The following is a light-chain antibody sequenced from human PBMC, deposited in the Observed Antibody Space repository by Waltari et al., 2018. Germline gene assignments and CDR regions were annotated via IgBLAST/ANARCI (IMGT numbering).Light chain of an antibody. CDR3: CSYAGSSTPVI. CDR1: SSDVGGYNY. CDR2: DVS. J-gene: IGLJ2*01. V-gene: IGLV2-23*02. Sequence: QSALTQPASVSGSPGQSITISCTGTSSDVGGYNYVSWYQKHPGKAPKFIIYDVSKRPGGVSNRFSGSKSGNTASLTISGLQGEDEADYYCCSYAGSSTPVIFGGGTKLTVL.